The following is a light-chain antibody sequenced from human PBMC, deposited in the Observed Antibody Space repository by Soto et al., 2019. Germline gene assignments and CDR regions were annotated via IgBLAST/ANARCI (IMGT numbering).Light chain of an antibody. CDR1: QSIGIW. J-gene: IGKJ1*01. Sequence: IQMTQSPSTLSASVGDRVAITCRASQSIGIWLAWYQKKPGKAPRFLIYKASTLQTGVPSRFSGSGSGTEVARGSGSGEGGEGAGGGGEQYNDYSWTFGQGTKVEIK. V-gene: IGKV1-5*03. CDR3: EQYNDYSWT. CDR2: KAS.